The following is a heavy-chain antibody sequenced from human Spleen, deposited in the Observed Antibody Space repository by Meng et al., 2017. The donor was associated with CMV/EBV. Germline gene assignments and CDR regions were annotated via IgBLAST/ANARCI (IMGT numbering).Heavy chain of an antibody. CDR2: SHYSVTT. D-gene: IGHD2-2*01. Sequence: LRLSCTVSGGSNSSYYWSWIRQPPGKGLEWIGYSHYSVTTNYNPSLKSRVTISVDTSKNQFSLKLRSVTAADTAVYYCARVGGYCSSTGCNRYYYHGMDVWGQGTTVTVSS. CDR3: ARVGGYCSSTGCNRYYYHGMDV. J-gene: IGHJ6*02. CDR1: GGSNSSYY. V-gene: IGHV4-59*01.